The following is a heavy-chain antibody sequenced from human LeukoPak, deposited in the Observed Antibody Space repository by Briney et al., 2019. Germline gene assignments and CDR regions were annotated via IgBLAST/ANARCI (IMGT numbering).Heavy chain of an antibody. CDR3: AREMATSGYYYYYMDV. D-gene: IGHD5-24*01. CDR2: IYDSGST. V-gene: IGHV4-59*01. CDR1: GGSISSYY. Sequence: SETLSLTCIVSGGSISSYYWSWIRQPPGKGLEWIGYIYDSGSTNYNPSLKSRVIISVDTSKNQFSLRLSYVTAADTAVYYCAREMATSGYYYYYMDVWGKGTTVTVSS. J-gene: IGHJ6*03.